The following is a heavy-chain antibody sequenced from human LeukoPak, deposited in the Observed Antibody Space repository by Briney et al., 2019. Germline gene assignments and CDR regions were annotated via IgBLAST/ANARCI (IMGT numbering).Heavy chain of an antibody. D-gene: IGHD6-19*01. CDR3: ARDLRSGWYYFDF. V-gene: IGHV3-48*02. CDR1: GFTFSTYS. Sequence: GGSLRLSCAASGFTFSTYSMNWLRQAPGKGLEWVSYISSSSDTTYYADSVKGRLTISRDNAKNSLYLQMNSLKDQDTAVYYCARDLRSGWYYFDFWGQGTLVTVSS. J-gene: IGHJ4*02. CDR2: ISSSSDTT.